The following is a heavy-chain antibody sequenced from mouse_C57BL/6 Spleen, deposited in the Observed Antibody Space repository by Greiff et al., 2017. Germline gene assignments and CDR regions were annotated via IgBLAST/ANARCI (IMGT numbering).Heavy chain of an antibody. CDR3: ARRLHPSFDV. Sequence: EVKLVESGGGLVKPGGSLKLSCAASGFTFSDYGMHWVRQAPEKGLEWVAYISSGSSTIYYADTVKGRFTISRDNAKNTLFLQITSLWSEDTARYYCARRLHPSFDVWGTGTTVTVSS. D-gene: IGHD2-2*01. CDR1: GFTFSDYG. CDR2: ISSGSSTI. J-gene: IGHJ1*03. V-gene: IGHV5-17*01.